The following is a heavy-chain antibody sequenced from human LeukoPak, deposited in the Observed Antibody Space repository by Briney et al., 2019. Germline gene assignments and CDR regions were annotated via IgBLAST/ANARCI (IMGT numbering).Heavy chain of an antibody. Sequence: ASVKVSCKASGYTLINHDINWVRQATGQGLEWMGWMNPKRGNTGYSQKFQGRVTMTRNTSTTTAHMELSSLRSEDTAVYYCARGLTTYGDGKLFYQYNWFAPWGQGTLVTVSS. J-gene: IGHJ5*02. CDR2: MNPKRGNT. V-gene: IGHV1-8*01. D-gene: IGHD4/OR15-4a*01. CDR3: ARGLTTYGDGKLFYQYNWFAP. CDR1: GYTLINHD.